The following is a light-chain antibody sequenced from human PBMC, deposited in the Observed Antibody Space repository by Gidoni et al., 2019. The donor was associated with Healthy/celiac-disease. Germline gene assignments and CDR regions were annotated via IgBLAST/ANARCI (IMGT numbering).Light chain of an antibody. Sequence: AIQMTPSPSSLSASVGDRVTITCRASQGIRNDLGWYQQKPGKAPKLLIYAASSLQSGVPSRFSGSGSGTDFTLTISSLQPEDFATYYCLQDYNYPTWTFGQGTKVEIK. CDR3: LQDYNYPTWT. CDR1: QGIRND. J-gene: IGKJ1*01. V-gene: IGKV1-6*01. CDR2: AAS.